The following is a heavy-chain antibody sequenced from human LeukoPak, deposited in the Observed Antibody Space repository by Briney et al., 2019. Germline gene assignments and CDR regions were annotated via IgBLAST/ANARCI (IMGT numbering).Heavy chain of an antibody. CDR1: GGTFSSYA. CDR3: ARIGEPDGGDY. CDR2: IIPIVGIA. Sequence: ASVKVSCKASGGTFSSYAFSWVRQAPGQGLEWMGRIIPIVGIANYAQKFQGRVTITADKSTSTAYMELSSLRSEDTAVYYCARIGEPDGGDYWGQGTLVTVSS. D-gene: IGHD1-14*01. V-gene: IGHV1-69*04. J-gene: IGHJ4*02.